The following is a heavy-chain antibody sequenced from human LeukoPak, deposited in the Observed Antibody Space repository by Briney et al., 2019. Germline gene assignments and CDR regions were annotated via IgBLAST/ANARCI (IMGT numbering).Heavy chain of an antibody. CDR2: FDPEDGET. V-gene: IGHV1-24*01. CDR1: GYTLTELS. CDR3: ATVPSLGYCSSTSCNDY. D-gene: IGHD2-2*01. J-gene: IGHJ4*02. Sequence: ASVKVSCKVSGYTLTELSMHWVRQAPGKGLEWMGGFDPEDGETIYAQKFQGRVTMTEDTSTDTAYMELSSLRSEDTAVYYCATVPSLGYCSSTSCNDYWGQGTLVTVSS.